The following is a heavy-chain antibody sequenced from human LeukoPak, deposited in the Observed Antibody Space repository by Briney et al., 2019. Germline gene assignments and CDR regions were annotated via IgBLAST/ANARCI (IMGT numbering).Heavy chain of an antibody. Sequence: PVGSLRLSSAASGFTFDDYAMHWVRQAPGKGLEWVSLISWDGGSTYYADSVKGRFTISRGNTKNSLYLQKNSLRAEDIALYYCAKDGGLDSGSYYIDYWGQGTLVTVSS. V-gene: IGHV3-43D*04. CDR2: ISWDGGST. D-gene: IGHD1-26*01. CDR3: AKDGGLDSGSYYIDY. CDR1: GFTFDDYA. J-gene: IGHJ4*02.